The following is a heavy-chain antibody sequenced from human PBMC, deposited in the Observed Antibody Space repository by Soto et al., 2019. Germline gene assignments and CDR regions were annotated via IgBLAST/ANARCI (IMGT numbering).Heavy chain of an antibody. CDR2: INPNSGGT. D-gene: IGHD3-10*01. Sequence: QVQLVQSGAEVKKPGASVKVSCKASGYTFTGYYMHWVRQAPGQGLEWMGWINPNSGGTNYAQKFQGWVTMTRDTSISTAYMELSRLRSDDTAVYYCARDRGLWFGESPYYYYGMDVWGQGTTVTVSS. CDR3: ARDRGLWFGESPYYYYGMDV. V-gene: IGHV1-2*04. CDR1: GYTFTGYY. J-gene: IGHJ6*02.